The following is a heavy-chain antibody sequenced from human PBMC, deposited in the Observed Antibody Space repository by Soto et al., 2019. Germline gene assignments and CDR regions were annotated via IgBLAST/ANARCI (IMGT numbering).Heavy chain of an antibody. D-gene: IGHD1-7*01. Sequence: QLQLQESGPGLVKPSETLSLTCTVSGGSISSSSYYWGWIRQPPGKGLEWIGSIYYSGSTYYNPSLKGRVTISVDTSKNQFSLKLSSVTAADTAVYYCARQGQLRAYYGMDVWGQGTTVTVSS. CDR3: ARQGQLRAYYGMDV. J-gene: IGHJ6*02. CDR2: IYYSGST. V-gene: IGHV4-39*01. CDR1: GGSISSSSYY.